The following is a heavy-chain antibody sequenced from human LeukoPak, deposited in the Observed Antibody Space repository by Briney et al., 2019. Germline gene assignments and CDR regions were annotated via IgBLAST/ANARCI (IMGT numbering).Heavy chain of an antibody. CDR3: ARDENDYVWGSYRA. Sequence: SDTLSLTCTISDDSISSSTYYWGWIRQPPGKGLEWIGTLYYSGKTYYNPSLKSRVTISIDTSKNQFSLKLTSATAADTAVYYCARDENDYVWGSYRAWGQGTLVTVSS. J-gene: IGHJ5*02. CDR1: DDSISSSTYY. D-gene: IGHD3-16*02. V-gene: IGHV4-39*07. CDR2: LYYSGKT.